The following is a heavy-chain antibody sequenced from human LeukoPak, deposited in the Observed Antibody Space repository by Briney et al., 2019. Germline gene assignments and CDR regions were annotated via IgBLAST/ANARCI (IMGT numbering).Heavy chain of an antibody. D-gene: IGHD3-10*01. CDR3: AREIMVRGVITYYFDY. Sequence: SETLSLTCTVSGGSISSGSYYWSWIRQPAGKGLEWIGRIYTSGSTNYHPSLKSRVTISVDTSKNQFSLKLSSVTAADTAVYYCAREIMVRGVITYYFDYWGQGTLVTVSS. V-gene: IGHV4-61*02. CDR1: GGSISSGSYY. CDR2: IYTSGST. J-gene: IGHJ4*02.